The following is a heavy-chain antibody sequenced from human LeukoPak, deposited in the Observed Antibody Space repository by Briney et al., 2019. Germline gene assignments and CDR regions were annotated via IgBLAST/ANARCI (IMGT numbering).Heavy chain of an antibody. V-gene: IGHV3-7*01. CDR3: ARDIRYDAFDI. CDR1: GFTFSSYW. J-gene: IGHJ3*02. D-gene: IGHD3-9*01. Sequence: GGSLRLSCAVSGFTFSSYWMSWVRQAPGKGLEWVGNIKQDGNEKYYVDSVKGRFTISRDNAKNSLYLQMNSLRAEDTAVYYCARDIRYDAFDIWGQGTMVTVSS. CDR2: IKQDGNEK.